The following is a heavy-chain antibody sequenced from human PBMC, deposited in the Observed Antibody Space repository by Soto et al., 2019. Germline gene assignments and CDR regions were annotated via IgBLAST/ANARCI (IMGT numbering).Heavy chain of an antibody. Sequence: ASVKVSCKASGYTFTSYGISWVRQAPGQGLEWMGWISAYNGNTSYAQKLRGRVTMTTDTSTSTAYMELRSLRSDDTAVYYCARDRRIAVAGSAGYWGQGTLVTVSS. CDR2: ISAYNGNT. CDR1: GYTFTSYG. V-gene: IGHV1-18*01. D-gene: IGHD6-19*01. J-gene: IGHJ4*02. CDR3: ARDRRIAVAGSAGY.